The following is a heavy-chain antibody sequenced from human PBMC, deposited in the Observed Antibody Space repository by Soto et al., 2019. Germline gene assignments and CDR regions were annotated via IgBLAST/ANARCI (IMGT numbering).Heavy chain of an antibody. V-gene: IGHV1-69*01. CDR2: IIPIFGTA. CDR3: ARSNRITMVRGGFGYYYYYGMDV. CDR1: GGTFSSYA. D-gene: IGHD3-10*01. Sequence: QVQLVQSGAEVKKPGSSVKVSCKASGGTFSSYAISWVRQAPGQGLEWMGGIIPIFGTANYAQKFQGRVTITADESTSTAYMELSSLRSEDTAVYYCARSNRITMVRGGFGYYYYYGMDVWGQGTTVTVSS. J-gene: IGHJ6*02.